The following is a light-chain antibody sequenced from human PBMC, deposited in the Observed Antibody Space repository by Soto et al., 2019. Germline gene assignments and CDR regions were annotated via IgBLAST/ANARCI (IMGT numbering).Light chain of an antibody. CDR2: DVS. V-gene: IGLV2-14*01. CDR1: SSDVGGYNY. J-gene: IGLJ1*01. CDR3: CSYTTSNTRQIV. Sequence: QSVLTQPASVSGSPGQSITISCTGTSSDVGGYNYVSWYQQHPGKAPKFMIYDVSNRTSGVSNRFSGSKSGNTASLTISGPQAEDEADYYCCSYTTSNTRQIVFGTGTKLTVL.